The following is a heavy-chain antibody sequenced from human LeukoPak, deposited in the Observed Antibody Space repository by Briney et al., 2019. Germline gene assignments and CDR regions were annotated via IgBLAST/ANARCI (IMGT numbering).Heavy chain of an antibody. V-gene: IGHV1-69*13. CDR2: IIPIFGTA. J-gene: IGHJ6*02. CDR3: ARDKSSNYYYYYGMDV. Sequence: SVKVSFTASGYTFTSYGISWVRQAPGQGLEWMGGIIPIFGTANYAQKFQGRVTITADESTSTAYMELSSLRPEDTAVYYCARDKSSNYYYYYGMDVWGQGTTVTVSS. CDR1: GYTFTSYG.